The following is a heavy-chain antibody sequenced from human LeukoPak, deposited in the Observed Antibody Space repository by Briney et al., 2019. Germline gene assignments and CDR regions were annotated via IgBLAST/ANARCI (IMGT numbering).Heavy chain of an antibody. D-gene: IGHD1-1*01. V-gene: IGHV4-59*01. CDR1: DGSISSYY. CDR3: ARSGWNDVPDY. J-gene: IGHJ4*02. Sequence: SETLSLTCTVSDGSISSYYWSWIRQPPGKGLGWIGYIYYSGSINYNPSLKSRATILVDTSKNQFSLKLSSVTAADTAVYYCARSGWNDVPDYWGQGTLVTVSS. CDR2: IYYSGSI.